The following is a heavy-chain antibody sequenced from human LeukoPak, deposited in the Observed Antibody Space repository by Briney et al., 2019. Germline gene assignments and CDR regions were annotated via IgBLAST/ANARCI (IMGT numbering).Heavy chain of an antibody. CDR3: ARVDTTVVYYYMDV. Sequence: PSETLSLTCTVSGGSISSGGYYWSWIRQPPGKGLEWIGYIYYSGSTYYNPSLKSRVTISVDTSKNQFSLKLSSVTAADTAVYYCARVDTTVVYYYMDVWGKGTTVTVSS. V-gene: IGHV4-30-4*08. CDR2: IYYSGST. D-gene: IGHD4-23*01. CDR1: GGSISSGGYY. J-gene: IGHJ6*03.